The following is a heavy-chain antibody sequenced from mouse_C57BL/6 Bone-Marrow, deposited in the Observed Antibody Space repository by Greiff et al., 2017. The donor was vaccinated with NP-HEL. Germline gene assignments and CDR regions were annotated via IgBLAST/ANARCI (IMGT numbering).Heavy chain of an antibody. CDR2: INPSTGGT. J-gene: IGHJ3*01. CDR3: ARSGLSTVVASRFAY. Sequence: VQLKESGPELVKPGASVKISCKASGYSFTGYYMNWVKQSPEKSLEWIGEINPSTGGTTYNQKFKAKATLTVDKSSSTAYMQLKSLTSEDSAVYYCARSGLSTVVASRFAYWGQGTLVTVSA. D-gene: IGHD1-1*01. CDR1: GYSFTGYY. V-gene: IGHV1-42*01.